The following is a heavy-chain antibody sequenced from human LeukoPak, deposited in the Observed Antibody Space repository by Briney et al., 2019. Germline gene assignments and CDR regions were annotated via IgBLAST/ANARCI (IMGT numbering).Heavy chain of an antibody. D-gene: IGHD1-1*01. CDR1: GYSFTPYW. Sequence: GESLKISCKPSGYSFTPYWIGWVRQMPGKGLEWMGIIYPGDSDTRYSPSFQGQVTISADKSISTAYLQWSSLKASDTGVYYCVRPLSRYNWNNGAFDIWGQGTMVTVSS. CDR3: VRPLSRYNWNNGAFDI. V-gene: IGHV5-51*01. J-gene: IGHJ3*02. CDR2: IYPGDSDT.